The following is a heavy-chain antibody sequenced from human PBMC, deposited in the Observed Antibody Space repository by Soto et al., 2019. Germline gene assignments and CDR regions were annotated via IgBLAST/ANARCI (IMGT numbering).Heavy chain of an antibody. CDR1: GFTFSSYA. J-gene: IGHJ5*02. Sequence: EVQLLESGGGLVQPGGSLRLSCAASGFTFSSYAMSWVRQAPGKGLEWVSAISGSGGSTYYADSVKGRFTISRDNSKNTLYLQMNSLRAEDTDVYYCAKDRPYCSSTSCSNWFDPWGQGTLVTVSS. D-gene: IGHD2-2*01. CDR3: AKDRPYCSSTSCSNWFDP. V-gene: IGHV3-23*01. CDR2: ISGSGGST.